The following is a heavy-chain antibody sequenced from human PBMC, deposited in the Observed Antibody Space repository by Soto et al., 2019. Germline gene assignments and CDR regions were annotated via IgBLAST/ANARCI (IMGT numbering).Heavy chain of an antibody. CDR3: ARSLWFGEPNNWFDP. Sequence: PGGSLRLSCAASGFSLSDHSLHWVRQAPGKGLEWVSRLSNGGSTRYYADSVKGRFTISRDNAKNSLYLQMNSLRDEDTAVYYCARSLWFGEPNNWFDPWGQGTLVTVSS. CDR1: GFSLSDHS. CDR2: LSNGGSTR. V-gene: IGHV3-48*02. D-gene: IGHD3-10*01. J-gene: IGHJ5*02.